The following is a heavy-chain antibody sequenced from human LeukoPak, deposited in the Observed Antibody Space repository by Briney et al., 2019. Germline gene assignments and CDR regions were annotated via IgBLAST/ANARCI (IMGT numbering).Heavy chain of an antibody. D-gene: IGHD2-15*01. CDR2: IIPIFGTA. CDR1: GGTFSSYA. CDR3: ARERGDCSGGSCYVHAFDI. J-gene: IGHJ3*02. V-gene: IGHV1-69*13. Sequence: SVKVSCKASGGTFSSYAISWVRQAPGQGLEWMGGIIPIFGTANYAQKFQGRVTITADESTSTAYMELSSLRSEDTAVYYCARERGDCSGGSCYVHAFDIWGQGTMVTVSS.